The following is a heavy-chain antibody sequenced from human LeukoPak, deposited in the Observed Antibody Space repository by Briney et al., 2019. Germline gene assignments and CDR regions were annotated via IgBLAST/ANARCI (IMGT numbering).Heavy chain of an antibody. V-gene: IGHV1-24*01. Sequence: ASVKVSCKVSGYTLTELSMHWVRQAPGKGLEWMGGFDPEDGETICAQKFQGRVTMTEDTSTDTAYMELSSLRSEDTAVYYCATDYKRPPYYYYYGMDVWGQGTTVTVSS. J-gene: IGHJ6*02. D-gene: IGHD3-10*01. CDR3: ATDYKRPPYYYYYGMDV. CDR2: FDPEDGET. CDR1: GYTLTELS.